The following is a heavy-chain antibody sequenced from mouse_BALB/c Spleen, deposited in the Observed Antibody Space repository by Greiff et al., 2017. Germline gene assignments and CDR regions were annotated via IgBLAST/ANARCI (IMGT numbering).Heavy chain of an antibody. CDR2: IDPENGDT. CDR3: NAYYYGSSYDYFDY. D-gene: IGHD1-1*01. V-gene: IGHV14-4*02. CDR1: GFNIKDYY. J-gene: IGHJ2*01. Sequence: VQLKQSGAELVRSGASVKLSCTASGFNIKDYYMHWVKQRPEQGLEWIGWIDPENGDTEYAPKFQGKATMTADTSSNTAYLQLSSLTSEDTAVYYCNAYYYGSSYDYFDYWGQGTTLTVSS.